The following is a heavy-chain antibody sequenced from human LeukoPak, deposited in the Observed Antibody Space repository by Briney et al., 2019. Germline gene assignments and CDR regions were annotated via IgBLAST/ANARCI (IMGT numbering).Heavy chain of an antibody. V-gene: IGHV1-46*02. J-gene: IGHJ6*02. CDR3: ARDRESSGFFSYYYGMDV. CDR1: GYTFNTDY. D-gene: IGHD6-19*01. CDR2: IKSRGGST. Sequence: GASVKVSCEASGYTFNTDYFHWVRQAPGQGLEWMGIIKSRGGSTTYAQKFQGRVTMTTDTSTSTVYMDLSSLTYEDTAVYYCARDRESSGFFSYYYGMDVWGQGTTVTVSS.